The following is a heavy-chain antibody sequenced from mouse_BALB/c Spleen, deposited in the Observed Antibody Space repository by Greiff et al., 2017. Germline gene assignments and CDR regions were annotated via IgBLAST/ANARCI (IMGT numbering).Heavy chain of an antibody. CDR2: IWGGGST. CDR1: GFSLSRYS. V-gene: IGHV2-6-4*01. Sequence: TVSGFSLSRYSVHWVRQPPGKGLEWLGMIWGGGSTDYNSALKSRLSISKDNSKSQVFLKMNSLQTDDTAMYYCARNLYDGYGGWFAYWGQGTLVTVSA. D-gene: IGHD2-3*01. J-gene: IGHJ3*01. CDR3: ARNLYDGYGGWFAY.